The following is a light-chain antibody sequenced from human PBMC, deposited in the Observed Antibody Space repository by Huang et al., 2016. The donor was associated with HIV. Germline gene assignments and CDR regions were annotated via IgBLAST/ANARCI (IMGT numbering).Light chain of an antibody. CDR1: QAIGTY. Sequence: IQLTQSPTSLSASVGDRVTIACRASQAIGTYLKWFQQKPGRAPKRLMSDVSSLHTGIPSRFIGSGSGTEFTLTIRGLQFDDFATYFCQQSYSALITFGQGTRLEIK. CDR2: DVS. CDR3: QQSYSALIT. V-gene: IGKV1-39*01. J-gene: IGKJ5*01.